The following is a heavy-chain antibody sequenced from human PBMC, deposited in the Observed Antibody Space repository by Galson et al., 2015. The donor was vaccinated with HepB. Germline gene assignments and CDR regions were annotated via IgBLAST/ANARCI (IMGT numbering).Heavy chain of an antibody. V-gene: IGHV4-31*03. Sequence: TLSLTCTVSGGSISSPGYYWSWIRQHSGKGLEWIGYIYYSGSAYYDPWLKSRVTISVDTSKNQFSLKLSSVTAADTAVYYCARIKLYGSGGELKWDNWFDPWGQGTLGTVSS. J-gene: IGHJ5*02. CDR2: IYYSGSA. CDR3: ARIKLYGSGGELKWDNWFDP. D-gene: IGHD3-10*01. CDR1: GGSISSPGYY.